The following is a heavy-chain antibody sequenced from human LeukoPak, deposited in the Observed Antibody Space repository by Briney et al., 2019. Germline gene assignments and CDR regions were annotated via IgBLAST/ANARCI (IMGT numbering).Heavy chain of an antibody. CDR2: IYYSGST. D-gene: IGHD5/OR15-5a*01. CDR3: ARGLKRYYYYYMDV. Sequence: SETLSLTCTVSGGSISSYYWSWIRQPPGKGLEWIGYIYYSGSTNYNPSLKSRVTISVDTSKNQFSLKLSSVTAADTAVYYCARGLKRYYYYYMDVWGKGTTVTVSS. CDR1: GGSISSYY. V-gene: IGHV4-59*12. J-gene: IGHJ6*03.